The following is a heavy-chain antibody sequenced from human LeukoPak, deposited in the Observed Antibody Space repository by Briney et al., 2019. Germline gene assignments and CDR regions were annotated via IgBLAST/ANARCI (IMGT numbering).Heavy chain of an antibody. CDR2: ISSSSSYI. D-gene: IGHD1-26*01. J-gene: IGHJ4*02. Sequence: GGSLRLSCAASGFTFSSYGMTWVRQAPGKGLEWVSSISSSSSYIYYADSVKGRFTISRDNAKNSLYLQMNSLRAEDTAVYYCASTPGGHLGSLELDYWGQGTLVTVSS. CDR3: ASTPGGHLGSLELDY. V-gene: IGHV3-21*01. CDR1: GFTFSSYG.